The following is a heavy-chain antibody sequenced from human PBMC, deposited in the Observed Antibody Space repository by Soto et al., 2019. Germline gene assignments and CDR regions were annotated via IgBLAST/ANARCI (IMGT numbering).Heavy chain of an antibody. CDR1: GYTFTSYY. J-gene: IGHJ4*02. CDR2: INPSGGST. D-gene: IGHD3-3*01. CDR3: ARPVFGLYYDFWSRYLFKY. Sequence: ASVKVSCKASGYTFTSYYMHWVRQAPGQGLEWMGIINPSGGSTSYAQKFQGRVTMTRDTSTSTVYMELSSLRSEDTAVYYCARPVFGLYYDFWSRYLFKYWGQGTLVTVSS. V-gene: IGHV1-46*01.